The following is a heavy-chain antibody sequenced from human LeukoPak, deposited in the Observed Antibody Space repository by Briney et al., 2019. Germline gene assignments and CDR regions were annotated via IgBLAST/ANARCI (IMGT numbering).Heavy chain of an antibody. V-gene: IGHV3-23*01. J-gene: IGHJ4*02. Sequence: SGGSLRLSCAASGFSFSSYGMTWVRQAPGKGLEWVSVVSGSGDNTYYADSVKGRFTISRDNSKNMLYLQMNSLRAEDTAVYYCAKWKYSNSGIDDYWGQGTLVTVSS. CDR3: AKWKYSNSGIDDY. CDR1: GFSFSSYG. D-gene: IGHD6-6*01. CDR2: VSGSGDNT.